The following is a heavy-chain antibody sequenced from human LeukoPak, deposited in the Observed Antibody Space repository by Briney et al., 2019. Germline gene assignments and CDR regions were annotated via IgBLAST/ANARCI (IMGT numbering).Heavy chain of an antibody. CDR2: ISAYNGNT. Sequence: GASVKVSCKASGYTFTGYFMHWVRQATGQGLEWMGWISAYNGNTNYAQNFQGRVTMTTDTSTSTAYMELRSLRSDDTAVYYRARAVSLSSGSYYYWGQGTLVTVSS. D-gene: IGHD1-26*01. J-gene: IGHJ4*02. CDR3: ARAVSLSSGSYYY. V-gene: IGHV1-18*04. CDR1: GYTFTGYF.